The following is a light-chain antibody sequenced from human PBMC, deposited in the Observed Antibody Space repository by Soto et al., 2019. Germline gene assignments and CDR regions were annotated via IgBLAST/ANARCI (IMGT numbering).Light chain of an antibody. CDR1: QSISTS. Sequence: DIQMSQSPSTLSASIGDRVTITCRASQSISTSLAWYQQKPGKAPNLLIYTASSLESGVPSRFSGSGSGTDFTLTISSLQPEDFATYYRQQSYSTPRTFGQGTKVDIK. CDR2: TAS. CDR3: QQSYSTPRT. V-gene: IGKV1-5*03. J-gene: IGKJ1*01.